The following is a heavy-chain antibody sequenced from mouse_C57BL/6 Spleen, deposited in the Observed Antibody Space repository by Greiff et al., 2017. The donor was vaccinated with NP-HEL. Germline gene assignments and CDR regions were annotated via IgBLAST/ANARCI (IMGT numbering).Heavy chain of an antibody. D-gene: IGHD2-4*01. CDR1: GFTFSDYG. J-gene: IGHJ2*01. Sequence: EVHLVESGGGLVKPGGSLKLSCAASGFTFSDYGMHWVRQAPEKGLEWVAYISSGSSTIYYADTVKGRFTISRDNAKNTLFLQMTSLRSEDTAMYYCARPLYDYDVVYYFDYWGQGTTLTVSS. CDR3: ARPLYDYDVVYYFDY. V-gene: IGHV5-17*01. CDR2: ISSGSSTI.